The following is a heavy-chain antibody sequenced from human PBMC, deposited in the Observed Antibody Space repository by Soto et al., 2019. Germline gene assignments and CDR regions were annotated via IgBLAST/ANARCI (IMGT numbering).Heavy chain of an antibody. CDR1: GFTFDDFG. J-gene: IGHJ4*02. CDR2: INWNGATI. V-gene: IGHV3-20*04. Sequence: EMQLVESGGGVVRPGGSLRLSCAASGFTFDDFGMSWVREAPGKGLEWVAGINWNGATIGYADSVKGRFTISRDNAKNSLYLQMSSLRAEDTALYYCARSNYYDDYWSPYDYWGQGTLVTVPS. CDR3: ARSNYYDDYWSPYDY. D-gene: IGHD3-3*01.